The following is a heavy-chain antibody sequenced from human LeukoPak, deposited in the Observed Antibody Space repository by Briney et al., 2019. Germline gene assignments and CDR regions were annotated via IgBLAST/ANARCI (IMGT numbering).Heavy chain of an antibody. J-gene: IGHJ5*02. V-gene: IGHV3-53*01. CDR1: GFTVNNNY. Sequence: GGSLRLSCAASGFTVNNNYMSWVRQAPGKGLEWVSVIYSGGRTYYADSVKGRFTISRDNFKNTLYLQMNSLRAEDTAVYYCARDDIAAGGTTDLWGQGTLVTVSS. CDR2: IYSGGRT. CDR3: ARDDIAAGGTTDL. D-gene: IGHD6-13*01.